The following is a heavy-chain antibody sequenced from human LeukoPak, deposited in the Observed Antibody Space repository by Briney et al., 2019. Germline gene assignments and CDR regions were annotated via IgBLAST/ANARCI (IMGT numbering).Heavy chain of an antibody. CDR3: ARIGIVGAMFDY. CDR2: IDWDDDK. D-gene: IGHD1-26*01. CDR1: GFSLSTSGMC. J-gene: IGHJ4*02. V-gene: IGHV2-70*11. Sequence: SGPALVKPTQTLTLTCTFSGFSLSTSGMCVSWIRQPPGKALEWLARIDWDDDKYYSTSLKTRLTISKDTSKNQVVLTMTNMDPVDTATYYCARIGIVGAMFDYWDQGTLVTVSS.